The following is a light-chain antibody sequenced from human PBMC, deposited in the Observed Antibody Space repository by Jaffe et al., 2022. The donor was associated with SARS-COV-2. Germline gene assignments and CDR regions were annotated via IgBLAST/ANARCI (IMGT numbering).Light chain of an antibody. CDR2: GAS. Sequence: EIVMTQSPATLSVSPGERATLSCRASQSVSSNLAWYQQKPGQALRLLIYGASTRATGIPGRFSGSGSGTDFTLTITGLQSEDFAVYYCLQYDKWPPFTFGPGTKVD. CDR1: QSVSSN. J-gene: IGKJ3*01. V-gene: IGKV3-15*01. CDR3: LQYDKWPPFT.